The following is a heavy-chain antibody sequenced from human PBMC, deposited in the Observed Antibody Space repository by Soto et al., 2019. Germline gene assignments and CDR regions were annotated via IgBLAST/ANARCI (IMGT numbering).Heavy chain of an antibody. V-gene: IGHV2-5*02. J-gene: IGHJ4*02. CDR3: ALLYWAASGTRYYFDY. CDR1: GFSFSTSAVG. CDR2: ISWDDDK. Sequence: QITLTESGPTLVKPTQTLTLTCTFSGFSFSTSAVGVGGIRQPPGKALEWLALISWDDDKRYSPFLKRSLTITKYTSTNQVVLTTTNMHPVDTGTYYCALLYWAASGTRYYFDYWGQGTLVTVSS. D-gene: IGHD6-13*01.